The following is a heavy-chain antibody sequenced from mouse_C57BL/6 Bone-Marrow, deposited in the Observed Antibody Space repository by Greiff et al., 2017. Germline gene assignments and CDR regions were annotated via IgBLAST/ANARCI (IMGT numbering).Heavy chain of an antibody. CDR3: AMGDYGSRYDAY. Sequence: VQLQQPGADLVKPGASLKVSCKASGYTFTSYWMHWVKQRPGQGLEWIGRIHPSGSDTNYNQNLKGKVTLTVDKSTSPAYMHLSRLTSEDSAVYDCAMGDYGSRYDAYGGQGTLVTVSA. CDR1: GYTFTSYW. CDR2: IHPSGSDT. J-gene: IGHJ3*01. V-gene: IGHV1-74*01. D-gene: IGHD1-1*01.